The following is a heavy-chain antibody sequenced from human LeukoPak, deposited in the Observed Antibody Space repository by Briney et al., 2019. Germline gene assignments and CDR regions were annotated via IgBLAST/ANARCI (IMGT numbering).Heavy chain of an antibody. CDR1: GFTFSSYA. V-gene: IGHV3-30-3*01. CDR3: ARSMTRYCSGGSCHGMDV. Sequence: GGSLRLSCAASGFTFSSYAMHWVREAPGKGLEWVAVISYDGSNKYYADSVKGRFTISRDNSKNTLYLQMNSLRAEDTAVYYCARSMTRYCSGGSCHGMDVWGQGTTVTVSS. J-gene: IGHJ6*02. D-gene: IGHD2-15*01. CDR2: ISYDGSNK.